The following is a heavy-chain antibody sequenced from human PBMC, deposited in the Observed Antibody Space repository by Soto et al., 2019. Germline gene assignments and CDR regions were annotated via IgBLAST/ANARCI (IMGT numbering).Heavy chain of an antibody. CDR1: GYTFTSYA. CDR3: ALEDTAMFKSFVD. Sequence: ASVKVSCKASGYTFTSYAMHWVRQAPGQRLEWMGWINAGNGNTKYSQKFQGRVTITRDTSASTAYMELSSLRSGDTAVFYCALEDTAMFKSFVDWGQGTLVTVSS. D-gene: IGHD5-18*01. V-gene: IGHV1-3*01. CDR2: INAGNGNT. J-gene: IGHJ4*02.